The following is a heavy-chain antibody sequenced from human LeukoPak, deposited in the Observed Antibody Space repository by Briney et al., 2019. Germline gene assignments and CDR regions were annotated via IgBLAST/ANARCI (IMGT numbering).Heavy chain of an antibody. J-gene: IGHJ4*02. CDR1: GFTVSSNY. CDR3: ARTPSDQWLVHDY. V-gene: IGHV3-66*01. D-gene: IGHD6-19*01. Sequence: PGGSLRLSCAASGFTVSSNYMSWVRQAPGKGLEWVSVIYSGGSTYYADSVKGRFTISRDNSKNTLYLQMNSLRAEDTAVYYCARTPSDQWLVHDYWGQGTLVTVSS. CDR2: IYSGGST.